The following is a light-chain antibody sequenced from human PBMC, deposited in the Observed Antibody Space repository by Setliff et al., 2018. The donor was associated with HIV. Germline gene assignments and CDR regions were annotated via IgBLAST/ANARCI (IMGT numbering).Light chain of an antibody. CDR1: SSDVGTYDY. J-gene: IGLJ1*01. CDR3: CSYAGSYSYI. CDR2: DVT. V-gene: IGLV2-11*01. Sequence: QSALTQPRSVSGSPGQSVTFSCTGSSSDVGTYDYVSWYQQRPGKAPKLVIYDVTKRPSGVPDRFSGSKSGDTASLTISGLRSEDEADYYCCSYAGSYSYIFGSGTKVT.